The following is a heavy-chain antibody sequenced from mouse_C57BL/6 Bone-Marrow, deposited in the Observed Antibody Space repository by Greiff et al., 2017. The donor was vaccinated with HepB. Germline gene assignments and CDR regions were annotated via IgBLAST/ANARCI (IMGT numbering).Heavy chain of an antibody. CDR1: GFSLTSYG. J-gene: IGHJ2*01. Sequence: VKLQESGPGLVQPSQSLSITCTVSGFSLTSYGVHWVRQSPGKGLEWLGVIWSGGSTDYNAAFISRLSISKDNSKSQVFFKMNSLQADDTAIYYCATYYYGSSLDYWGQGTTLTVSS. V-gene: IGHV2-2*01. D-gene: IGHD1-1*01. CDR2: IWSGGST. CDR3: ATYYYGSSLDY.